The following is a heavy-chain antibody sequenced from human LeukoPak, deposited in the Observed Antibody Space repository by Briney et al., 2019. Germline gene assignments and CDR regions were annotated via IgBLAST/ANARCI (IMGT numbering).Heavy chain of an antibody. CDR3: ARESPHTFYFDY. CDR1: GYSLPTYH. J-gene: IGHJ4*02. V-gene: IGHV1-46*01. Sequence: ASVKVSCKSSGYSLPTYHIHWVRQAPGQGLEWMGIIKDSGTTIYPQKFQGRVTMTRDTSTSTVYMEVSSLRSEDTAVYYCARESPHTFYFDYWGQGTLVTVSS. D-gene: IGHD3-16*01. CDR2: IKDSGTT.